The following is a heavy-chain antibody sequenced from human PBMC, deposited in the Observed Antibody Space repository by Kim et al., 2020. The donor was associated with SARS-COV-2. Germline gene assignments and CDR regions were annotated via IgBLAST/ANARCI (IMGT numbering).Heavy chain of an antibody. V-gene: IGHV4-34*01. CDR2: INHSGST. CDR1: GGSFSGYY. D-gene: IGHD3-22*01. CDR3: ARGDYYDSSGYENWFDP. Sequence: SETLSLTCAVYGGSFSGYYWSWIRQPPGKGLEWIGEINHSGSTNYNPSLKSRVTISVDTSKNQFSLKLSSVTAADTAVYYCARGDYYDSSGYENWFDPWGQGTLVTVSS. J-gene: IGHJ5*02.